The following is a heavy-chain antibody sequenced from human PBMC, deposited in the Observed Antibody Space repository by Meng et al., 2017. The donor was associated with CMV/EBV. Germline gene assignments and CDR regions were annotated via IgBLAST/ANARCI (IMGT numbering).Heavy chain of an antibody. V-gene: IGHV1-69*05. J-gene: IGHJ6*02. Sequence: SVKVSCKASGGTFSSYAISWVRQAPGQGLEWMGGIIPIFGTANYAQKFQGRVTITTDESTSTAYMELSSLRSEDTAVYYCAKNFLMQGSGWYDSHGRDYYYGTDVWGQGTTVTVSS. D-gene: IGHD6-19*01. CDR2: IIPIFGTA. CDR1: GGTFSSYA. CDR3: AKNFLMQGSGWYDSHGRDYYYGTDV.